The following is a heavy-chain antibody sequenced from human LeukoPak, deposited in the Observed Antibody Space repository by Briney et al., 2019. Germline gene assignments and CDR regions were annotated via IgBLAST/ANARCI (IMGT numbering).Heavy chain of an antibody. D-gene: IGHD2-15*01. V-gene: IGHV3-66*02. J-gene: IGHJ5*02. CDR2: IYSGGST. Sequence: PGGSLRLSCAASGFTVSSNYMSWVRQAPGKGLEWVSVIYSGGSTYYADSVKGRFTISRDNSKNTLYLQMNSLRAEDTAVYYCARELLGGFPNWFDPWGQGTLVTVSS. CDR1: GFTVSSNY. CDR3: ARELLGGFPNWFDP.